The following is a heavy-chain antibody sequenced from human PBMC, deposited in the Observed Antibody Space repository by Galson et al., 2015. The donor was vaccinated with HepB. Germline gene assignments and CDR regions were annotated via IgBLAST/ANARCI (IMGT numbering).Heavy chain of an antibody. Sequence: SLRLSCAASGFSFRTYRMTWVRQAPGKGLDWVSYISSTSTYIAYTDSVKGRFTISRDNAKSSVYLQMNDLRAEDTAVYFCAKSVLEGGHWYFDIWGRGTLVTVSS. D-gene: IGHD5/OR15-5a*01. J-gene: IGHJ2*01. CDR1: GFSFRTYR. V-gene: IGHV3-21*01. CDR2: ISSTSTYI. CDR3: AKSVLEGGHWYFDI.